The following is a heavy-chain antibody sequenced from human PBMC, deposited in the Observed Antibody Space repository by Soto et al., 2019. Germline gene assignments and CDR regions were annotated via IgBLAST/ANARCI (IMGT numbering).Heavy chain of an antibody. Sequence: SETLSLTCSVSGGSINGSYWSWIRQPAGKGLEWIGRVFSSGSTNHNPSLKGRVTMSVDTSKNQFSLKLTSVTAADTAVYYCARDVSRGSSDWDLNHFDPWGQGTLVTVSS. J-gene: IGHJ5*02. CDR1: GGSINGSY. CDR2: VFSSGST. CDR3: ARDVSRGSSDWDLNHFDP. D-gene: IGHD2-2*01. V-gene: IGHV4-4*07.